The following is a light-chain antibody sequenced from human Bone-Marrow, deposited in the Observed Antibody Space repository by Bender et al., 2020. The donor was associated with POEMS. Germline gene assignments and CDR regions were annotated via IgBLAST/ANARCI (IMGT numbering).Light chain of an antibody. CDR1: TSDIGSYDL. J-gene: IGLJ2*01. V-gene: IGLV2-14*02. Sequence: HSALTQPASVSGSPGQSITISCTATTSDIGSYDLVSWYQQHPGKAPKLMIYDVTNRPSGVSNRFSGSKSGNTASLTISGLQAEDEADYYCSSYTSSTTLVFGGGTKLTVL. CDR2: DVT. CDR3: SSYTSSTTLV.